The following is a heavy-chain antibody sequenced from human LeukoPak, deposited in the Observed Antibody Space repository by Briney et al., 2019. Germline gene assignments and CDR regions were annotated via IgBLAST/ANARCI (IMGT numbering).Heavy chain of an antibody. D-gene: IGHD2-15*01. CDR3: ASICSGGSCYPSGFDP. CDR1: GGTFSSYA. CDR2: IIPIFGTA. Sequence: GASVTVSCTASGGTFSSYAISWVRQAPGQGLEWMGGIIPIFGTANYAQKFQGRVTITADESTSTAYMELSSLRSEDTAVYYCASICSGGSCYPSGFDPWGQGTLVTVSS. V-gene: IGHV1-69*13. J-gene: IGHJ5*02.